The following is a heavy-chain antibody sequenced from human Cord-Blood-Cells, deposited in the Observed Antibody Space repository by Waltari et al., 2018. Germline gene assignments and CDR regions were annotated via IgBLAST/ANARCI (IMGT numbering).Heavy chain of an antibody. CDR3: ARDPGLTTYYFDY. CDR1: GFTFSSYA. J-gene: IGHJ4*02. D-gene: IGHD1-1*01. V-gene: IGHV3-30*04. Sequence: QVQLVESGGGVVQPGRSLRLSCAASGFTFSSYAMHWVRRAPGKGLGWVAVISYDGRNKSYADSVKGRFTISRDNSKNTLYLQMNSLRAEDTAVYYCARDPGLTTYYFDYWGQGTLVTVSS. CDR2: ISYDGRNK.